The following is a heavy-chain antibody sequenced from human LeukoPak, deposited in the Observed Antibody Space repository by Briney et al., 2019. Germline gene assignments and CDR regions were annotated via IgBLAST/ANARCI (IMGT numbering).Heavy chain of an antibody. Sequence: SETLSLTCTVSDGSISSYYWSWTRQPPGKGLEWIGYIYYSGSTNYNPSLKSRVTISVDTSKNQFSLKLSSVTAADTAVYYCARDGGPVVTPVYYYYGMDVWGQGTTVTVSS. V-gene: IGHV4-59*01. CDR2: IYYSGST. D-gene: IGHD4-23*01. CDR3: ARDGGPVVTPVYYYYGMDV. CDR1: DGSISSYY. J-gene: IGHJ6*02.